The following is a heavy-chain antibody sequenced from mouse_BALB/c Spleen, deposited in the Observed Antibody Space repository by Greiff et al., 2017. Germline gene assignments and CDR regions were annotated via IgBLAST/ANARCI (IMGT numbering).Heavy chain of an antibody. CDR3: ARGITTVVGAMDY. D-gene: IGHD1-1*01. CDR1: GFTFSSYG. J-gene: IGHJ4*01. V-gene: IGHV5-6-3*01. CDR2: INSNGGST. Sequence: EVKLMESGGGLVQPGGSLKLSCAASGFTFSSYGMSWVRQTPDKRLELVATINSNGGSTYYPDSVKGRFTISRDNAKNTLYLQMSSLKSEDTAMYYCARGITTVVGAMDYWGQGTSVTVSS.